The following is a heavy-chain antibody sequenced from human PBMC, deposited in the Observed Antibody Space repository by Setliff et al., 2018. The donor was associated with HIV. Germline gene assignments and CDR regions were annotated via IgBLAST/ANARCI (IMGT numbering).Heavy chain of an antibody. CDR3: VRGRDYGSSWSRPFYLDF. D-gene: IGHD6-13*01. Sequence: SETLSLTCTVSGGSISNSNYFWDWIRQPPGKGLEWIGSAGSADYGGNAYYNPSLKSRVTMSVDTSKNQFSLELSSLTSADMAIYYCVRGRDYGSSWSRPFYLDFWGHGNLVTVSS. J-gene: IGHJ4*01. CDR1: GGSISNSNYF. CDR2: AGSADYGGNA. V-gene: IGHV4-39*07.